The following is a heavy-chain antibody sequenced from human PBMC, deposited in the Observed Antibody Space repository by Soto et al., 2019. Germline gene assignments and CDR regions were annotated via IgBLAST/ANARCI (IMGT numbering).Heavy chain of an antibody. D-gene: IGHD6-13*01. CDR2: INHSGST. Sequence: SETLSLTCAVYGGSFSGYYWSWIRQPPGKGLEWIGEINHSGSTNYNPSLKSRVTISVDTSKNQFSLKLSSVTAADTAVYYCAREPRGSSSWYRRYYYYGMDVWGQGTTVTVSS. V-gene: IGHV4-34*01. J-gene: IGHJ6*02. CDR3: AREPRGSSSWYRRYYYYGMDV. CDR1: GGSFSGYY.